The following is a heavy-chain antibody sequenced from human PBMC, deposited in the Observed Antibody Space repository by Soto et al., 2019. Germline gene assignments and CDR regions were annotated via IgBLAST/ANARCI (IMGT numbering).Heavy chain of an antibody. CDR1: GDSVSSNSAA. J-gene: IGHJ6*02. CDR2: TYYRSKWYN. Sequence: SQTLSLTCVISGDSVSSNSAAWNWIRQSPSRGLEWLGRTYYRSKWYNDYAVTVKSRITINPDTSKNQFSLQLNSVTPEDTAVYYCARDLYSARYYYYYGMDVWGQGTTVTVSS. D-gene: IGHD5-18*01. V-gene: IGHV6-1*01. CDR3: ARDLYSARYYYYYGMDV.